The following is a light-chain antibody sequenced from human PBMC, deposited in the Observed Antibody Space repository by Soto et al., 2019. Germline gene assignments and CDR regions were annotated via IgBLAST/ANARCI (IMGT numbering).Light chain of an antibody. V-gene: IGLV3-21*02. CDR1: NIGSKS. Sequence: SYELTQSPSVSVAPGQTVSITCGGYNIGSKSVHWYQQKPGQAHVLVVYDDSDRRSGIPERFSGSNSGNTATLTITRVEAGDEADYHCLVWDSRSEHYVFGSGTKVTVL. J-gene: IGLJ1*01. CDR3: LVWDSRSEHYV. CDR2: DDS.